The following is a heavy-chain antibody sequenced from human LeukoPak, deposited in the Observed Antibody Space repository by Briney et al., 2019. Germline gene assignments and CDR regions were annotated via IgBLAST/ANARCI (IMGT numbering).Heavy chain of an antibody. CDR1: GGSISSHY. J-gene: IGHJ4*02. CDR3: ARGYYDSSGYSLPFDY. D-gene: IGHD3-22*01. Sequence: SETLSLTCTVSGGSISSHYWSWIRQPPGKGLEWIGYIYYSGSTNYNPSLKSRVTISVDTSKNQFSLKLSSVTAADMAVYYCARGYYDSSGYSLPFDYWGQGTLVTVSS. V-gene: IGHV4-59*11. CDR2: IYYSGST.